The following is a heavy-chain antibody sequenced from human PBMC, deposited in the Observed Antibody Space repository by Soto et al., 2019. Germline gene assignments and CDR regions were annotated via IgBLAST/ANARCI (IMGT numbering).Heavy chain of an antibody. V-gene: IGHV4-30-2*01. J-gene: IGHJ5*02. Sequence: SETLSLTCAVSEGSFSTGDYSWNWIRQPPGKGLEWIGYTYTSGSTNYSSSLKSRVTISVDRSKNQFSLKLSSVTAADTAVYYCARGITMVRGAQNWFDPWGQGTLVTVSS. D-gene: IGHD3-10*01. CDR2: TYTSGST. CDR1: EGSFSTGDYS. CDR3: ARGITMVRGAQNWFDP.